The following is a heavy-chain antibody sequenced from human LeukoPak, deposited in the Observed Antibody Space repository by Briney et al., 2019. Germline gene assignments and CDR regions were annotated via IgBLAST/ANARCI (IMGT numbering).Heavy chain of an antibody. V-gene: IGHV4-39*01. J-gene: IGHJ4*02. D-gene: IGHD6-13*01. CDR3: ARHGYSSSFDY. Sequence: YYMSWIRQPTGKGLEWIGSNYYSGSTYYNPSLKSRVTISVDTSKNQFSLKLSSVTAADTAVYYCARHGYSSSFDYWGQGTLVTVSP. CDR1: YY. CDR2: NYYSGST.